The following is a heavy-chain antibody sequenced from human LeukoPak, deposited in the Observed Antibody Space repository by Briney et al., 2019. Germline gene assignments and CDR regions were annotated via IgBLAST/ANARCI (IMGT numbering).Heavy chain of an antibody. CDR3: ARHRWKLYDAFDI. D-gene: IGHD2-15*01. CDR1: GGSISSSSYY. J-gene: IGHJ3*02. Sequence: SETLSLTCTVSGGSISSSSYYWGWIRQPPGKGLEWIGSIYYSGSTYYNPSLKSRVTISVDTSKNQFSLKLSSVTAADTAVYYCARHRWKLYDAFDIWGQGTKVTVSS. CDR2: IYYSGST. V-gene: IGHV4-39*01.